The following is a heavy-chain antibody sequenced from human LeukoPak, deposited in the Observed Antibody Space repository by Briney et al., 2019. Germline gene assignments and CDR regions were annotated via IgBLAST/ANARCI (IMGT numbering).Heavy chain of an antibody. CDR3: AGGLRYCSGGSCYSGFDY. J-gene: IGHJ4*02. D-gene: IGHD2-15*01. CDR1: GFTVSSNY. CDR2: IYSGGST. Sequence: GGSLRLSCAASGFTVSSNYMSWVRQAPGKGLEWVSVIYSGGSTYYADSVKGRFTISRDNSKNTLYLQMNSLRAEDTAVYYCAGGLRYCSGGSCYSGFDYWGQGTLVTVSS. V-gene: IGHV3-66*01.